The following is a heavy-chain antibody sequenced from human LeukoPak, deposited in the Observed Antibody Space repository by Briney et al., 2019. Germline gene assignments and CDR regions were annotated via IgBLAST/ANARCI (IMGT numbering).Heavy chain of an antibody. J-gene: IGHJ4*02. V-gene: IGHV4-59*01. CDR3: PRFRYYDFWSGYYSQEYYFDY. CDR2: IYYSGST. D-gene: IGHD3-3*01. CDR1: GGSISSYY. Sequence: SETLSLTCTVSGGSISSYYWSWIRQPPGKGLEWIGYIYYSGSTNYNPSLKSRLTISVDTSKNQFSLKLSSVTAADTAVYYCPRFRYYDFWSGYYSQEYYFDYWRQGTLVTVSS.